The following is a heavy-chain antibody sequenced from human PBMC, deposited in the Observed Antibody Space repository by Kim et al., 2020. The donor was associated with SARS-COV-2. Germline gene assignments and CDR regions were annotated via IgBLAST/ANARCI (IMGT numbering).Heavy chain of an antibody. J-gene: IGHJ4*02. D-gene: IGHD3-22*01. CDR3: YRLTVVVTDFDY. V-gene: IGHV3-73*01. CDR2: IRSRANGYAT. CDR1: GFTFSGSA. Sequence: GGSLRLSCAASGFTFSGSAMHWVRQAPGKGLEWVGRIRSRANGYATEYAASVKGRFTISRDDSKNTAYLQMNSLKTEDTAVYFCYRLTVVVTDFDYWGQGTLVTVSS.